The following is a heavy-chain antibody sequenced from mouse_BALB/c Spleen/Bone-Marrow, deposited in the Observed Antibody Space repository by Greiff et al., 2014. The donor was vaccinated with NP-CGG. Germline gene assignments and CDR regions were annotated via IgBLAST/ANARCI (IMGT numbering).Heavy chain of an antibody. CDR3: ASYYYGSSSFAY. CDR1: GFNIKDTY. Sequence: EVQLQQSVAELVKPGASVKLSCTASGFNIKDTYMHWVKQRPEQGLEWIGRIDPANGNTKYDPKFQGKATITADTSSNTAYLQLSSLTSEDTAVYYCASYYYGSSSFAYWGQGTLVTVSA. CDR2: IDPANGNT. D-gene: IGHD1-1*01. V-gene: IGHV14-3*02. J-gene: IGHJ3*01.